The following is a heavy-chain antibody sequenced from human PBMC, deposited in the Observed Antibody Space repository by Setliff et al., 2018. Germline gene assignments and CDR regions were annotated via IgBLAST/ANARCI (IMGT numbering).Heavy chain of an antibody. CDR3: AREGWGGPRAFDI. CDR1: GYSFSSYW. Sequence: GASLKISCKGSGYSFSSYWIGWVRQMPGKGLEWMGTIYPGDSDTRYSPSFQGQVTISADKSISTAYLQWSSLEASDTAMYYCAREGWGGPRAFDIWGQGTMVTVSS. V-gene: IGHV5-51*01. J-gene: IGHJ3*02. CDR2: IYPGDSDT. D-gene: IGHD1-26*01.